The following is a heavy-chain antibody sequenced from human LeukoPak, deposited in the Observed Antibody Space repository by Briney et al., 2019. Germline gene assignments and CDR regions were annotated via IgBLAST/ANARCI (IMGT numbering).Heavy chain of an antibody. V-gene: IGHV1-2*02. CDR3: ARGRGTTSSNFDY. D-gene: IGHD2-2*01. Sequence: GASVKVSCKASGYTFTGYYMHWARQAPGQGLEWMGWINPNNGGTNYAQKFQGRVTMTRDTSISTAYMELSRLTSDDRAVYYCARGRGTTSSNFDYWGQGTLVTVSS. CDR2: INPNNGGT. CDR1: GYTFTGYY. J-gene: IGHJ4*02.